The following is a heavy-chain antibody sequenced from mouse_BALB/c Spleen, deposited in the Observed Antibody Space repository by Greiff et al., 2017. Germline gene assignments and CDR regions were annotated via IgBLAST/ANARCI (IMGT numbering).Heavy chain of an antibody. CDR3: ARDQGYGNYENY. D-gene: IGHD2-10*02. Sequence: EVKLVESGGGLVQPGGSLKLSCAASGFTFSSYGMSWVRQTPDKRLELVATINSNGGSTYYPDSVKGRFTISRDNAKNTLYLQMSSLKSEDTAMYYCARDQGYGNYENYWGQGTTLTVSS. CDR1: GFTFSSYG. V-gene: IGHV5-6-3*01. CDR2: INSNGGST. J-gene: IGHJ2*01.